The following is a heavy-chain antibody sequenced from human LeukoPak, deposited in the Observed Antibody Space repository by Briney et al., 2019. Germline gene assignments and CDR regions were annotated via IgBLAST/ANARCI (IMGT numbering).Heavy chain of an antibody. V-gene: IGHV4-61*08. J-gene: IGHJ4*02. CDR3: ARVGVTMVRGVLDY. Sequence: SETLSLTCTVSGGSISSGGYYWSWIRQPPGKGLEWIGYIYYSGSTNYNPSLKSRVTISVDTSKNQFSLKLSSVTAADTAVYYCARVGVTMVRGVLDYWGQGTLVTVSS. D-gene: IGHD3-10*01. CDR1: GGSISSGGYY. CDR2: IYYSGST.